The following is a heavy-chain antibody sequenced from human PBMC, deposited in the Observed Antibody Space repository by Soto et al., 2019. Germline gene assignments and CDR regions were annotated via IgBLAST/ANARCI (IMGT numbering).Heavy chain of an antibody. Sequence: GGTVGLACAASGLTFSNAWMNCVRQALGKGLEWVGRIKSKTDGGTTDYAAPVKGRFTISRDDSKNTLYLQMNSLKTEDTAVYYCSSAGQQVFLAYPTQRSFDL. V-gene: IGHV3-15*07. CDR1: GLTFSNAW. CDR3: SSAGQQVFLAYPTQRSFDL. J-gene: IGHJ2*01. D-gene: IGHD3-16*01. CDR2: IKSKTDGGTT.